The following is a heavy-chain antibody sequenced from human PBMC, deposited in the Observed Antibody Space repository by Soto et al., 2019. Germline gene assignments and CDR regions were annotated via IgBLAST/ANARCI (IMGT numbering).Heavy chain of an antibody. Sequence: GGSLRLSCSASGFTFSSYAMHWVRQAPGKGLDYVSAISSNGVNTYYADSVKGRFTISRDNSKNTLYLQMSSLRAEDTAVYYCAKDPSGYSSGWHTPGPFDYWGQGTLVTVSS. CDR3: AKDPSGYSSGWHTPGPFDY. J-gene: IGHJ4*02. V-gene: IGHV3-64D*06. CDR2: ISSNGVNT. CDR1: GFTFSSYA. D-gene: IGHD6-19*01.